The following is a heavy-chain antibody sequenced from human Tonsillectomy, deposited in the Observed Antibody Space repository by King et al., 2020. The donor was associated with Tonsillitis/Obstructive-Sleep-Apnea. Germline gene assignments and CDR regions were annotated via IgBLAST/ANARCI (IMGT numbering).Heavy chain of an antibody. CDR2: VFPGDSDT. V-gene: IGHV5-51*01. CDR1: GYRFTSQW. CDR3: VRHGDDYKPPDH. D-gene: IGHD2-21*01. Sequence: VQLVESGAEVRKPGESLKISCKGSGYRFTSQWIGWVRQMPGKGLEWMGVVFPGDSDTRYSQSFQGHVTISADESISTAYLQWSSLKASDTAIYYCVRHGDDYKPPDHWGQGTRVTVSS. J-gene: IGHJ4*02.